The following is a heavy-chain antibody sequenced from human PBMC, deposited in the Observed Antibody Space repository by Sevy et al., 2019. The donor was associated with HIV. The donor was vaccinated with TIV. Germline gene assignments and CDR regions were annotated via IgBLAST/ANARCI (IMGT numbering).Heavy chain of an antibody. CDR2: ISYDGINK. CDR1: GFIFSNYA. D-gene: IGHD1-26*01. J-gene: IGHJ6*02. Sequence: GGSLRLSCAASGFIFSNYAMHWVRQAPGKGLEWVAVISYDGINKYYADSVKGRFTISRDNSKNSLYVQMNSLRADDTAVYYCARDSNSGYYYYYAMDVWGQRTTVTVSS. CDR3: ARDSNSGYYYYYAMDV. V-gene: IGHV3-30*04.